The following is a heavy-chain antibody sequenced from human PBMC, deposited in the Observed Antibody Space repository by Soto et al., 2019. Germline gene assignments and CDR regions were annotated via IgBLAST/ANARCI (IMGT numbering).Heavy chain of an antibody. D-gene: IGHD2-15*01. CDR3: ARVPETYCSGGSCYSGGIDY. V-gene: IGHV3-33*01. CDR2: IWYDGSNK. J-gene: IGHJ4*02. Sequence: PGGSLRLSCAASGFTFSSYAMHWVRQAPGKXLEWVAIIWYDGSNKIYADSVKGRFTISRDNSKNTLYLQMNSLRAEDTAIYYCARVPETYCSGGSCYSGGIDYWGQGTLVTVSS. CDR1: GFTFSSYA.